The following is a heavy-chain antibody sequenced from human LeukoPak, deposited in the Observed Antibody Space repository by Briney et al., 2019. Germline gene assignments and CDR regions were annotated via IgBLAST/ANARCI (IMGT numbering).Heavy chain of an antibody. J-gene: IGHJ4*02. CDR3: ITPLPYSAQ. Sequence: GGSLRLSCAASGFTFSSYSMNWVRQAPGKGLEWVGRIKPKTDGETTEYAAPVKDRFSISRDDSKSMMYLQMNSLKTEDTAVSYCITPLPYSAQGGQGTLVTVSS. D-gene: IGHD2-21*01. V-gene: IGHV3-15*07. CDR2: IKPKTDGETT. CDR1: GFTFSSYS.